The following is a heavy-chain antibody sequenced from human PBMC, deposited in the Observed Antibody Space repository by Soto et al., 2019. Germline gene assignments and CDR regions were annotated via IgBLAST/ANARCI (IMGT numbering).Heavy chain of an antibody. CDR2: IYHSGST. V-gene: IGHV4-4*02. Sequence: SETLSLTCAVSGGSISSSNCWSWVRQPPGKGLEWIGEIYHSGSTNYNPSLKSRVTISVDKSKNQFSLKLSSVTAADTAVYYCARGTVHLIAAAGNGWFDPWGQGTLVTVS. J-gene: IGHJ5*02. CDR3: ARGTVHLIAAAGNGWFDP. CDR1: GGSISSSNC. D-gene: IGHD6-13*01.